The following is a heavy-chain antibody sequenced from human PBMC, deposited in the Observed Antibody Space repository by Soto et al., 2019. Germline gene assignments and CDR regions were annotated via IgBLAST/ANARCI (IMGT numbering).Heavy chain of an antibody. CDR2: TYYRSKWYN. CDR1: GDSVSSNSAA. V-gene: IGHV6-1*01. CDR3: ARGRLGYCSGGSCYVHAFDI. Sequence: SQTLSLTCAISGDSVSSNSAAWNWIRQSPSRGLEWLGRTYYRSKWYNDYAVSVKSRITINPDTSKNQFSLQLNSVTPEDTAVYYCARGRLGYCSGGSCYVHAFDIWGQGTMVTVSS. J-gene: IGHJ3*02. D-gene: IGHD2-15*01.